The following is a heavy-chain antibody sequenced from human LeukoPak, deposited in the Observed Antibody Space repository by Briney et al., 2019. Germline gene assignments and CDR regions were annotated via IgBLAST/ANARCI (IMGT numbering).Heavy chain of an antibody. CDR2: IYYSGST. CDR3: ARHHNWFDP. Sequence: PSETLSLTCTVSGGSISSSSYYWVWLRQPPGMGLEWIGSIYYSGSTYYNPSLKSRVTISVDTSKNQFSLKLSSVTAADTAVYYCARHHNWFDPWGQGTLVTVSS. J-gene: IGHJ5*02. V-gene: IGHV4-39*01. CDR1: GGSISSSSYY.